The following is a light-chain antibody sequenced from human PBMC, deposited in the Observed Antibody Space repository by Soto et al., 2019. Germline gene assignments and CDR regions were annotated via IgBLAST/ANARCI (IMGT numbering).Light chain of an antibody. J-gene: IGKJ1*01. CDR3: QQYDNWPET. CDR1: QSVRSN. Sequence: EIVMTQSPATLSVSPGERATLSCRASQSVRSNLAWYQQKPGQAPRLLMYGASTRATGIPARFSGSGSGTEITLTISSLQSEDFAVYYCQQYDNWPETFGQGTKV. V-gene: IGKV3-15*01. CDR2: GAS.